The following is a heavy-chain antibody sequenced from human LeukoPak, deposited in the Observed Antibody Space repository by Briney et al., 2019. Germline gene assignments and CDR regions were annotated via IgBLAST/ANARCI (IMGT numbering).Heavy chain of an antibody. CDR1: GFTVRSNY. CDR2: IYSGGGT. V-gene: IGHV3-53*01. J-gene: IGHJ5*02. CDR3: ASNGYPSGWFDP. Sequence: GGSLRLSCAASGFTVRSNYMSWVRQSLGKGLEWVSVIYSGGGTYYPDSVRGRFTISRDNSKNTLYLQMNSLRAEDTAVYYCASNGYPSGWFDPWGQGTLVTVSS. D-gene: IGHD2-8*01.